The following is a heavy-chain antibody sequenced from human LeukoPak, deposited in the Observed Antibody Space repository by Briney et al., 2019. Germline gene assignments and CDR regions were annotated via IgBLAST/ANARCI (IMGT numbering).Heavy chain of an antibody. CDR2: IYPGDSDT. J-gene: IGHJ6*02. Sequence: GESLKISCKGSGYSFTSYWIGWVRQMPGKGLEWMGIIYPGDSDTRYSPSFQGQVTISADKSISTAYLQWSSLKASDTAMYYCARHETKYSSPHYYYYGMDVWGRGTTVTVSS. CDR1: GYSFTSYW. CDR3: ARHETKYSSPHYYYYGMDV. V-gene: IGHV5-51*01. D-gene: IGHD6-19*01.